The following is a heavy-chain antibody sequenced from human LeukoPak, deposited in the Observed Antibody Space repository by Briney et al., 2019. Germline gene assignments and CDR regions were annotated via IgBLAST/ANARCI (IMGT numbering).Heavy chain of an antibody. J-gene: IGHJ4*02. V-gene: IGHV1-2*02. CDR2: INPNSGGT. CDR1: GYTFTGYY. Sequence: ASVKVSCKASGYTFTGYYMHWVRQAPGQGLEWMGWINPNSGGTNYAQKFQGRVTMTRDTSTSTAYMELSRLRSDDTAVYYCARDQRITGTDSDYWGQGTLVTVSS. CDR3: ARDQRITGTDSDY. D-gene: IGHD1-7*01.